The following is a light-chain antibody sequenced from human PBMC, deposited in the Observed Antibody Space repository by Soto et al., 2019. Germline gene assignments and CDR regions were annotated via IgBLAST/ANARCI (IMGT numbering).Light chain of an antibody. CDR1: SSDVGGYNY. CDR2: DVS. CDR3: SSYTSSSTVV. Sequence: QSVLTQPASVSGSPGQSITISCTGTSSDVGGYNYVSWYQQYLGKAPKLMIYDVSNRPSGVSNRFSGSKSANTASLTISGLQAEDEADYYCSSYTSSSTVVFGGGTKVTVL. J-gene: IGLJ2*01. V-gene: IGLV2-14*01.